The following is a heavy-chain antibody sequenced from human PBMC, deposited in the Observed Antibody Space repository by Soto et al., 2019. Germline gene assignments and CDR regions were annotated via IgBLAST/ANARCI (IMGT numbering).Heavy chain of an antibody. V-gene: IGHV1-18*01. CDR1: GYTFTSYG. J-gene: IGHJ3*02. CDR3: ARDLYGDYVGSAFDT. Sequence: GASVKVSCKASGYTFTSYGISWVRQAPGQGLEWMGWISAYNGNTNYAQKLQGRVTMTTDTSTSTAYMELRSLRSDDTAVYYCARDLYGDYVGSAFDTWGQGTMVTVSS. D-gene: IGHD4-17*01. CDR2: ISAYNGNT.